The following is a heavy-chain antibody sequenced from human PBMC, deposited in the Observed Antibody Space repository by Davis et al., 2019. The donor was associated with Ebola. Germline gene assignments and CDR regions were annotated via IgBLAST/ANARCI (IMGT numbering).Heavy chain of an antibody. CDR1: GGSFSGYY. V-gene: IGHV4-34*01. D-gene: IGHD2-2*01. J-gene: IGHJ5*02. CDR3: ARSHYLVPTAMRVWFDP. Sequence: SETLSLTCAVYGGSFSGYYWSWIRQPPGKGLEWIGEINHSGSTNYNPSLKSRVTISVDTSKNQFSLKLSSVTAADTAVYYCARSHYLVPTAMRVWFDPWGQGTLVTVYS. CDR2: INHSGST.